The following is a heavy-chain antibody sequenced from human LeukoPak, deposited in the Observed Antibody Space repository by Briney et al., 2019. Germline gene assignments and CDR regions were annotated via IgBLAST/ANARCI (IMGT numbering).Heavy chain of an antibody. CDR2: ISAYNGNT. D-gene: IGHD6-19*01. CDR3: AGGGRIVVAAPLDY. V-gene: IGHV1-18*01. Sequence: ASVKVSCKASGYTFTSYGISWVRQAPGQGLEWMGWISAYNGNTNYAQKLQGRVTMTTDTSTSTAYMELSSLRSEDTALYYCAGGGRIVVAAPLDYWGQGTLVTVSS. CDR1: GYTFTSYG. J-gene: IGHJ4*02.